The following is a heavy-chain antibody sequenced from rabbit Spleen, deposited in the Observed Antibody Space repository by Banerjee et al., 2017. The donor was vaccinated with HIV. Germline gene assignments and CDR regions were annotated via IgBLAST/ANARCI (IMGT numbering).Heavy chain of an antibody. V-gene: IGHV1S40*01. J-gene: IGHJ6*01. CDR3: ARDTSSSFSSYGMDL. D-gene: IGHD1-1*01. CDR2: IDIGSSGFT. Sequence: ESGGGLVKPGASLTLTCTASGVSFSSSSYMCWVRQAPGKGLEWIACIDIGSSGFTYFATWAKGRFTCSKTSSTTVTLQMTRLTAADTATYFCARDTSSSFSSYGMDLWGPGTLVTVS. CDR1: GVSFSSSSY.